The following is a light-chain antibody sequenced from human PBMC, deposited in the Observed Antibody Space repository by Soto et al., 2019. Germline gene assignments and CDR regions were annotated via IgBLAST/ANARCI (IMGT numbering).Light chain of an antibody. CDR2: GAS. J-gene: IGKJ4*01. CDR3: QQYGSSPLVT. V-gene: IGKV3-20*01. Sequence: EIVLTQSPGTLSLSPGERATLSCRASQSVSSSYLAWYQQKPGQAPRLLIYGASSRATGIPDRFSGSGSGTDFTLTISRLEPEECAVYYCQQYGSSPLVTFGGGTKVEIK. CDR1: QSVSSSY.